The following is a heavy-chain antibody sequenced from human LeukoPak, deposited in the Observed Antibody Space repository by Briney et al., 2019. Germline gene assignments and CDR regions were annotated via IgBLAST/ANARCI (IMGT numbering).Heavy chain of an antibody. Sequence: GSLRLSCAASGFTFSDYYMSWIRQAPGKGLEWVSAISGSGGSTYYADSVKGRFTISRDNSKNTLYLQMNSLRAEDTAVYYCARYNWNDEGYFDYWGQGTLVTVSS. CDR1: GFTFSDYY. CDR2: ISGSGGST. CDR3: ARYNWNDEGYFDY. J-gene: IGHJ4*02. V-gene: IGHV3-23*01. D-gene: IGHD1-1*01.